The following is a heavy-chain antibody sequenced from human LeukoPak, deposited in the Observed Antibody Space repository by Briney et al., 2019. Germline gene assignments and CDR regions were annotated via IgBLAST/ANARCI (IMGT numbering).Heavy chain of an antibody. J-gene: IGHJ4*02. D-gene: IGHD3-10*01. Sequence: PGGSLRLSCAASGFTFSSYAMHWVRQAPGKGLEWVAVISYDGSNKYYADSVKGRFTISRDNSKNTLYLQMNSLRAEDTAVYYCARDLGFGELLLELGFDYWGQGTLVTVSS. CDR2: ISYDGSNK. CDR1: GFTFSSYA. CDR3: ARDLGFGELLLELGFDY. V-gene: IGHV3-30-3*01.